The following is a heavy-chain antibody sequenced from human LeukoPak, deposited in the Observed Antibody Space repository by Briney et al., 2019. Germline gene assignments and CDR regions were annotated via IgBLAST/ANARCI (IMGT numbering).Heavy chain of an antibody. D-gene: IGHD6-19*01. V-gene: IGHV4-61*05. J-gene: IGHJ4*02. CDR2: LYHSGTT. Sequence: PSETLSLTCTVSGVSISSSYSYWGWLRQPPGMGLEWIGSLYHSGTTNYNPSLKSRVTIIVDTSKNRFSLTLTSVTAADTAVHYCAGASQWLVLDDWGQGTLATVSS. CDR1: GVSISSSYSY. CDR3: AGASQWLVLDD.